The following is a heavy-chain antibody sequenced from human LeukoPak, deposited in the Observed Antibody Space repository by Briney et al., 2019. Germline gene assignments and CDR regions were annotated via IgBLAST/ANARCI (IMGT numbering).Heavy chain of an antibody. CDR1: GYSFTSYW. D-gene: IGHD2-21*02. CDR2: IYPGDTDT. Sequence: GESLKISCKGFGYSFTSYWIGWVRQMPGKGLEWMRIIYPGDTDTRYSPSFQGQVTISADKSISTAYLQWSSLKASDTAMYYCARQQMNCGGDCYSDAFDIWGQGTMVTVSS. CDR3: ARQQMNCGGDCYSDAFDI. J-gene: IGHJ3*02. V-gene: IGHV5-51*01.